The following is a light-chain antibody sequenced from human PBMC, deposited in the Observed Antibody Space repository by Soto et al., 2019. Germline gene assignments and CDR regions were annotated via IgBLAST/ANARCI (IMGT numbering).Light chain of an antibody. V-gene: IGKV1-27*01. CDR1: QGISDY. CDR3: QKYDTAPFT. Sequence: DIQMTQSPSSLSASVGDRVTITCRASQGISDYLAWFQQKPGQVPKLLIYGASTLQSGVPSRFSGGGSGTEFTLTISSLQPGDVATDYCQKYDTAPFTFGPGTAVDL. CDR2: GAS. J-gene: IGKJ3*01.